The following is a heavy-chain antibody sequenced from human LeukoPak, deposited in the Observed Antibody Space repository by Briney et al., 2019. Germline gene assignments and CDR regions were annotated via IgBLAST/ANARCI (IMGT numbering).Heavy chain of an antibody. Sequence: GGSLRLSCAASGFTFSSYSMNWVRQAPGKGLEWVSAISGSGGSTYYADSVKGRFTISRDNAKNSLYLQMNSLRAEDTAVYYCARGNIAARDFDYWGQGTLVTVSS. CDR2: ISGSGGST. CDR3: ARGNIAARDFDY. J-gene: IGHJ4*02. V-gene: IGHV3-21*01. CDR1: GFTFSSYS. D-gene: IGHD6-6*01.